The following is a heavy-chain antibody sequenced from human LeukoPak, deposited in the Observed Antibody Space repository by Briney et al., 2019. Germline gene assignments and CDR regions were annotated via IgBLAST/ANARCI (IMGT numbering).Heavy chain of an antibody. Sequence: SETLSLTCTVSGDSISSGGYYCSWIRQPPGKGLEWIGYIYHSGESYFNPSLKSRVSMSVDKSKNQFSLNLTSVTAADTAVYYCARDYCSGGSCYFHVFDVWGQGTTVTVSS. V-gene: IGHV4-30-2*01. D-gene: IGHD2-15*01. J-gene: IGHJ3*01. CDR1: GDSISSGGYY. CDR2: IYHSGES. CDR3: ARDYCSGGSCYFHVFDV.